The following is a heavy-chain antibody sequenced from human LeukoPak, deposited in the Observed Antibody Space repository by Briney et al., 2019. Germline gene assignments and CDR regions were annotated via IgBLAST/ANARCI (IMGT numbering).Heavy chain of an antibody. CDR1: GGSISCGGYY. Sequence: PSETLSLTCTVSGGSISCGGYYWSWIRQHPGKGLEWIGYIYYSGSTYYNPSLKSRVTISVDTSKNQFSLKLSSVTAADTAVYYCARDGGARYYYYGMDVWGQGTTVTVSS. J-gene: IGHJ6*02. D-gene: IGHD3-16*01. CDR2: IYYSGST. V-gene: IGHV4-31*03. CDR3: ARDGGARYYYYGMDV.